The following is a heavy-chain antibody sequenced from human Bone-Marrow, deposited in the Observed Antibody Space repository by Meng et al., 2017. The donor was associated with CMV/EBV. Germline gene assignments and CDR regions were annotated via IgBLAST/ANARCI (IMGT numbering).Heavy chain of an antibody. CDR3: ARGGWDSGSYQVGTPGFDP. D-gene: IGHD1-26*01. Sequence: ASVKVSCKASGGSFSTYPISWVRQATGQGLEWMGWMNPNSGNTGYAQKFQGRVTITTDESTSTAYMELSSLRSEDTAVYYCARGGWDSGSYQVGTPGFDPWGQGTLVTVSS. CDR1: GGSFSTYP. V-gene: IGHV1-8*03. J-gene: IGHJ5*02. CDR2: MNPNSGNT.